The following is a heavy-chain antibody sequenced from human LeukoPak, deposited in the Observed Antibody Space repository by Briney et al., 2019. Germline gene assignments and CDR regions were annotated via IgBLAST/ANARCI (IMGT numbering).Heavy chain of an antibody. CDR2: ISSSGSTI. Sequence: GGSLRLSCAASGFTFSSYEMNWVRQAPGKGLEWVSYISSSGSTIYYADSVKGRFTIFRDNAKNSLYLQMNSLRAEDTAVYYCARAGGKRYFDWLYFDYWGQGTLVTVSS. CDR3: ARAGGKRYFDWLYFDY. D-gene: IGHD3-9*01. V-gene: IGHV3-48*03. CDR1: GFTFSSYE. J-gene: IGHJ4*02.